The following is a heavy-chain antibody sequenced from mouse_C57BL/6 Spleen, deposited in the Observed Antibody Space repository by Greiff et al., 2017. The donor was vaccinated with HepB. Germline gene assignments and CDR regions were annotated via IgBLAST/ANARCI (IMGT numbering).Heavy chain of an antibody. J-gene: IGHJ2*01. CDR1: GFNIKDYY. D-gene: IGHD1-1*01. V-gene: IGHV14-1*01. CDR2: IDPEDGDT. Sequence: VQLQQSGAELVRPGASVKLSCTASGFNIKDYYMHWVKQRPEQGLEWIGRIDPEDGDTEYAPKFQGKATMTADTSSNTAYLQLSSLTSEDTAVYYCTRYGSSSYYFDYWGQGTTLTVSS. CDR3: TRYGSSSYYFDY.